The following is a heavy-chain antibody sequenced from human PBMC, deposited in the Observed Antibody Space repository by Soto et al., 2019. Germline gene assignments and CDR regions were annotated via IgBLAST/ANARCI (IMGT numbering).Heavy chain of an antibody. CDR1: GFTVSSNY. D-gene: IGHD2-15*01. CDR3: AREGDCSGGSCYIDY. J-gene: IGHJ4*02. Sequence: GGSLRLSCAASGFTVSSNYMSWVRQAPGKGLEWVSVIYSGGSTYYADSVKGRFTISRHNSKNTLYLQMNSLRAEDTAVYYCAREGDCSGGSCYIDYWGQGTLVTVSS. CDR2: IYSGGST. V-gene: IGHV3-53*04.